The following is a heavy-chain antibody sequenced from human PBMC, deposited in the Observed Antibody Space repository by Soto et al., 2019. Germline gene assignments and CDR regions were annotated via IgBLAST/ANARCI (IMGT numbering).Heavy chain of an antibody. Sequence: LRLSCAASGFTFSSYGMHWVRQAPGKGLEWVAVIWYDGSNKYYADSVKGRFTISRDNSKNTLYLQMNSLRAEDTAVYYCAREYGSSGSRGYYGMDVWGQGTTVTSP. CDR1: GFTFSSYG. CDR2: IWYDGSNK. CDR3: AREYGSSGSRGYYGMDV. V-gene: IGHV3-33*01. J-gene: IGHJ6*02. D-gene: IGHD2-15*01.